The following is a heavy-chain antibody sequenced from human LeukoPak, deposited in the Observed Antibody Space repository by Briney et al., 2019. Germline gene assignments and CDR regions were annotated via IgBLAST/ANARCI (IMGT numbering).Heavy chain of an antibody. J-gene: IGHJ6*03. D-gene: IGHD2-2*01. Sequence: SETLSLTCTVSGYSISSGYYWGWIRQPPGKGLEWIGSGSTYYNPSLKSRVTISVDTSKNQFSLKLSSVTAADTAVYYCARSVGYCSSTSCPYYMDVWGKGTTVTVSS. CDR1: GYSISSGYY. CDR2: SGST. CDR3: ARSVGYCSSTSCPYYMDV. V-gene: IGHV4-38-2*02.